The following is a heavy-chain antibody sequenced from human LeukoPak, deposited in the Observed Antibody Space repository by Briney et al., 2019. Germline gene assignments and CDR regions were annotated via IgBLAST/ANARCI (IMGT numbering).Heavy chain of an antibody. V-gene: IGHV4-34*01. CDR1: DGSFSGYY. CDR2: INHRGST. Sequence: PSETLSLTCALYDGSFSGYYWSWIRQPPGKGLERIGEINHRGSTNYHPSLKSRVTISVDTTKSLFSLKMSSVTAADTAVYHCARGVATAAGYYYYMDVWGEGTTVTVSS. J-gene: IGHJ6*03. CDR3: ARGVATAAGYYYYMDV. D-gene: IGHD2-15*01.